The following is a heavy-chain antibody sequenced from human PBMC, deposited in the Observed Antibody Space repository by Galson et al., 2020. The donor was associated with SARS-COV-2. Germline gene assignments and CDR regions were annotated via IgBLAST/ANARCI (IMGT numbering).Heavy chain of an antibody. V-gene: IGHV4-59*08. J-gene: IGHJ4*02. CDR1: GGSISSYY. CDR3: ARGARSSPSYFDY. CDR2: IYYSGST. D-gene: IGHD6-13*01. Sequence: SETLSLTCTVSGGSISSYYWSWIRQPPGKGLEWIGYIYYSGSTNYNPSLKSRVTISVDTSKNQFSLKLSSVTAADTAVYYCARGARSSPSYFDYWGQGTLDTVSS.